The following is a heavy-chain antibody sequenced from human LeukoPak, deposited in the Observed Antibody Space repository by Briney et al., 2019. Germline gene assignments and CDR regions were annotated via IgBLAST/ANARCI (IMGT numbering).Heavy chain of an antibody. D-gene: IGHD5-12*01. Sequence: GGSLRLSCAASGFTFSSYAMSWVRQAPGKGLEWVSAISGGGGGTYYADSVKGRFTISRDNSKNTLYLQMSSLRDEDTAVYYCAKDRVDNTIFYRDFDYWGQGTLVTVSS. J-gene: IGHJ4*02. CDR3: AKDRVDNTIFYRDFDY. V-gene: IGHV3-23*01. CDR2: ISGGGGGT. CDR1: GFTFSSYA.